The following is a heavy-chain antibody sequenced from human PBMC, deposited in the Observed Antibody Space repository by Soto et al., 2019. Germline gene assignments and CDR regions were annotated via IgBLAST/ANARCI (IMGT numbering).Heavy chain of an antibody. CDR3: AKRRGDGYFDL. Sequence: EVQLLESGGGLVQPGGSLRLSCAASGFTFSSFVMGWVRRAPGKGLEWVSAIGGTSGSTYYADSVKGRFIISRDNSKDTLSLQMNRLGAEDTALYYCAKRRGDGYFDLWGRGTLVTVS. CDR1: GFTFSSFV. V-gene: IGHV3-23*01. J-gene: IGHJ2*01. CDR2: IGGTSGST. D-gene: IGHD7-27*01.